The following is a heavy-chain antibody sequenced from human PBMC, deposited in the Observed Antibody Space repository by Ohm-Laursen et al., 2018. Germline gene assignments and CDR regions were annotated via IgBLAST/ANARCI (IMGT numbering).Heavy chain of an antibody. CDR1: GNSINTYY. Sequence: GTLSLTCTVSGNSINTYYWSWIRQPPGKGLEYISWIHYSGNTNYNPSLRSRFTISVDTSKNQISLSLRSVTAADTAVYYCAKLYSISYPVDYWGQGILITVSS. V-gene: IGHV4-59*08. J-gene: IGHJ4*02. CDR2: IHYSGNT. D-gene: IGHD2-15*01. CDR3: AKLYSISYPVDY.